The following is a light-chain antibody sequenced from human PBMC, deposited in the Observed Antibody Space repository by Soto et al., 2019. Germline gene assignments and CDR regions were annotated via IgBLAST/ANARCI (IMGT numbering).Light chain of an antibody. J-gene: IGKJ2*01. CDR3: QPYNDWPRT. Sequence: EIVMTQSPATLSVSPGERATLSCRASQSISNTLAWFQQKPGQGPRLLIYGASTRATGIPARFSGRGSGTEFTLTISSLQSEDFAVYFCQPYNDWPRTFGQGTTLEIK. CDR1: QSISNT. CDR2: GAS. V-gene: IGKV3-15*01.